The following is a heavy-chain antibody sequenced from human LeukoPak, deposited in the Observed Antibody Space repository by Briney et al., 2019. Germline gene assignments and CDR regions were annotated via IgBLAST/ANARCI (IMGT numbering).Heavy chain of an antibody. D-gene: IGHD3-16*01. CDR3: AKGGVYYFDY. CDR1: GFTFSDYA. Sequence: GGSLRLSCAASGFTFSDYAMSWVRQAPGKGLEWLSAISASGDSTYYADSGKGRFTISRDNSKNTLYLQMDSLRAEDTAVYYCAKGGVYYFDYWGQGTLVTVSS. CDR2: ISASGDST. J-gene: IGHJ4*02. V-gene: IGHV3-23*01.